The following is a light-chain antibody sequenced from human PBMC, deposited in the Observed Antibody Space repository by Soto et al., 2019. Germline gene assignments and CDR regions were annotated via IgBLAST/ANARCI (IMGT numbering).Light chain of an antibody. Sequence: QSVLTQPASVSGSPGQSITISCTGTSSDAADYKYVSWYQQYPGNAPKLMIYEVSNRPSGVSHRCSGSKSGNTASLTISGLQPEDEADYHCSIYPTTNTLLFGGGTKVTVL. CDR3: SIYPTTNTLL. CDR2: EVS. V-gene: IGLV2-14*01. J-gene: IGLJ2*01. CDR1: SSDAADYKY.